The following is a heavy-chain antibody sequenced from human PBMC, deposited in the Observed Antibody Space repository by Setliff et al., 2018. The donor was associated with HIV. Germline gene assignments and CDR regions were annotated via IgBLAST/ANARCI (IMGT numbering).Heavy chain of an antibody. CDR3: ARHGLLWFGAGYNWFDP. J-gene: IGHJ5*02. V-gene: IGHV4-34*01. CDR2: INNGGRT. Sequence: SETLSLTCAVYGGSFSGYSWNWIRRPPGKGLEWIGEINNGGRTNYNPSLKSRVTISMDTSKNQFSLKLSSVTAADTAVYYCARHGLLWFGAGYNWFDPWGQGTLVTVSS. CDR1: GGSFSGYS. D-gene: IGHD3-10*01.